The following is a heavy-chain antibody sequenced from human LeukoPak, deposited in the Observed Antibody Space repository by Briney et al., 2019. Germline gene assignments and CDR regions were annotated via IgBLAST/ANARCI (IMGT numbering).Heavy chain of an antibody. Sequence: GGSLRLSCAASGFTFSSYAMHWVRQAPGKGLEWVAVISYDGSNKYYADSVKGRFTISRDNSKNTLYLQMNSLRAEDTAVYYCARYYGDSPYYFDYWGQGTLVTVSS. CDR2: ISYDGSNK. D-gene: IGHD4-17*01. V-gene: IGHV3-30-3*01. J-gene: IGHJ4*02. CDR3: ARYYGDSPYYFDY. CDR1: GFTFSSYA.